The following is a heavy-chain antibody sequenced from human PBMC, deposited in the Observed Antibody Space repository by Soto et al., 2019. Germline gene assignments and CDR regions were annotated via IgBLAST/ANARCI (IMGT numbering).Heavy chain of an antibody. Sequence: PGGSLRLSCATSGLTFSNYAMSWVRQAPGGGLEWVSYMSVSSSTTYYADSVRGRFTISRDRSKNTLYLQMSSLRAEDTALYYCAKNQERELPRVIDFWGQGTLVTV. J-gene: IGHJ4*02. V-gene: IGHV3-23*01. D-gene: IGHD1-7*01. CDR3: AKNQERELPRVIDF. CDR2: MSVSSSTT. CDR1: GLTFSNYA.